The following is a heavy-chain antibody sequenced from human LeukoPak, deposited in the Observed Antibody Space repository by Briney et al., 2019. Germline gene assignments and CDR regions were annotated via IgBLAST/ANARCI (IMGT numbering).Heavy chain of an antibody. CDR1: GFTFSSNY. CDR3: ARETVIVGATNYYYGMDV. Sequence: GGSLRLSCAASGFTFSSNYMSWVRQAPGKGLEWVSVIYSGGSTYYADSVKGRFTISRDNSKNTLYLQMNSLRAEDTAVYYCARETVIVGATNYYYGMDVWGQGTTVTVSS. CDR2: IYSGGST. V-gene: IGHV3-53*01. J-gene: IGHJ6*02. D-gene: IGHD1-26*01.